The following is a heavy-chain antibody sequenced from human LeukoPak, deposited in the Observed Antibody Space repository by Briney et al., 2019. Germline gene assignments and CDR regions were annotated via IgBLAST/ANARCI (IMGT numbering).Heavy chain of an antibody. CDR1: GGSISSSSYY. CDR2: IYYSGST. V-gene: IGHV4-61*05. Sequence: SSETLSLTCTVSGGSISSSSYYWGWIRQPPGKGLEWIGYIYYSGSTNYNPSLKSRVTISVDTSKNQLSLKLSSVTAADTAVYYCARLKYYYDSSGYRAEYFQHWGQGTLVTASS. J-gene: IGHJ1*01. D-gene: IGHD3-22*01. CDR3: ARLKYYYDSSGYRAEYFQH.